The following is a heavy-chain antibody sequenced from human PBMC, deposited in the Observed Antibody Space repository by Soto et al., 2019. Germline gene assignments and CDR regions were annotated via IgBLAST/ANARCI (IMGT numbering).Heavy chain of an antibody. J-gene: IGHJ4*02. CDR1: GFTFSSYG. Sequence: GGSLRLSCAASGFTFSSYGMHWVRQAPGKGLEWVAVIWYDGSNKYYADSVKGRFTISRDNSKNTLYLQMNSLRAEDTAVYYCARDADRNTRKYGSVGYWGQGTLVTVSS. CDR3: ARDADRNTRKYGSVGY. CDR2: IWYDGSNK. V-gene: IGHV3-33*01. D-gene: IGHD3-10*01.